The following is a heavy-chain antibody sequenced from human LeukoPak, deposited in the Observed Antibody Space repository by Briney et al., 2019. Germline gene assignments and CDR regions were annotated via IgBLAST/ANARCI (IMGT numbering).Heavy chain of an antibody. CDR2: ISRNSGSI. Sequence: GGSLRLSCAASGFTFDDYAMHWVRQAPGKGLEWVSGISRNSGSIGYADSVKGRFTVSRDNAKNSLYLQMNSLRAEDTALYYCAKDPPSGYCSGGSCSVTWGQGTLVTVSS. J-gene: IGHJ5*02. CDR1: GFTFDDYA. CDR3: AKDPPSGYCSGGSCSVT. D-gene: IGHD2-15*01. V-gene: IGHV3-9*01.